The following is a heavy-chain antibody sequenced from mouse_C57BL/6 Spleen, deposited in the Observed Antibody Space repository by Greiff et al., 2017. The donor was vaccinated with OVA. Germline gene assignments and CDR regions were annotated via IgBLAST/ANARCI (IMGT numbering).Heavy chain of an antibody. CDR1: GYTFTSYW. V-gene: IGHV1-52*01. D-gene: IGHD2-4*01. J-gene: IGHJ3*01. Sequence: VQLQQPGAELVRPGSSVKLSCKASGYTFTSYWMHWVKQRPIQGLEWIGNIDPSDSETHYNQKFKDKATLTVDKSSSTAYMQLSSLTSEDSAVYYCARSAIITTERLAYWGQGTLVTVSA. CDR3: ARSAIITTERLAY. CDR2: IDPSDSET.